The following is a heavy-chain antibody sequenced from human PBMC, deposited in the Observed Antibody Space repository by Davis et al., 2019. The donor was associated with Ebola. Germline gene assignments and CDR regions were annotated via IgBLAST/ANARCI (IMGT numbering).Heavy chain of an antibody. D-gene: IGHD1-26*01. V-gene: IGHV1-3*01. CDR2: INAGNGNT. CDR3: ARDERGSLGGHAFDI. J-gene: IGHJ3*02. Sequence: ASVKVSCKASGYTFTSYAMHWVRQAPGQRLEWVGWINAGNGNTKYSQKFQGRVTITRDTSTSTAYMELSSLRSEDTAVYYCARDERGSLGGHAFDIWGQGTMVTVSS. CDR1: GYTFTSYA.